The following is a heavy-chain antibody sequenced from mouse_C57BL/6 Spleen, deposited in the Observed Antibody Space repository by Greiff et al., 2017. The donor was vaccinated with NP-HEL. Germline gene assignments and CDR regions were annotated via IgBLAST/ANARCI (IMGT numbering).Heavy chain of an antibody. J-gene: IGHJ2*01. V-gene: IGHV1-62-2*01. CDR2: FYPGSGSI. CDR1: GYTFTEYT. Sequence: QVQLQQSGAELVKPGASVKLSCKASGYTFTEYTIHWVKQRSGQGLEWIGWFYPGSGSIKYNEKFKDKATLTADKSSSTVYMELSRLTSEDSAVYFCARHKEGDYYGSSFYFDYGGKGTTLTVPS. D-gene: IGHD1-1*01. CDR3: ARHKEGDYYGSSFYFDY.